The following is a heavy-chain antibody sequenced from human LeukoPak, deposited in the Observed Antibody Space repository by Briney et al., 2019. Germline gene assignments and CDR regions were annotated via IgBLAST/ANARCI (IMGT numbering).Heavy chain of an antibody. CDR2: INQSGIS. CDR3: ARGREPARPPLGY. J-gene: IGHJ4*02. Sequence: SETLSLTYAVYGGSFSGYYWSWIRQPPGKGLEWIGEINQSGISNYNPSLKSRVTISVDTSKNQFSLKLSSVTAADTAVYYCARGREPARPPLGYWGRGTLVTVSS. CDR1: GGSFSGYY. D-gene: IGHD2-2*01. V-gene: IGHV4-34*01.